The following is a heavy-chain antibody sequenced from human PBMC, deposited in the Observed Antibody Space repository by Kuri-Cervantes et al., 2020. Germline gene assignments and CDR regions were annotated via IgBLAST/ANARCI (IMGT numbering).Heavy chain of an antibody. CDR1: GGSFSGYY. CDR2: INHSGST. CDR3: ARAGRIRTFDY. Sequence: SETLSLTCAVYGGSFSGYYWSWIRQPPGKGLEWIGEINHSGSTNYNPSLKSRLTISVDTSKNQFSLKLSSVTAADTAVYYCARAGRIRTFDYWGQGALVTVSS. D-gene: IGHD5-18*01. V-gene: IGHV4-34*01. J-gene: IGHJ4*02.